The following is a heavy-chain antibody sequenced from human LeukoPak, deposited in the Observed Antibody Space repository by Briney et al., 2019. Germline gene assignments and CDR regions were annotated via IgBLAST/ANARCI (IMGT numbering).Heavy chain of an antibody. J-gene: IGHJ4*02. D-gene: IGHD6-19*01. CDR1: EYSFTNYW. Sequence: GESLKISCKGSEYSFTNYWIAWVRQMPGKGLEWMGIIYPGDSDTRYSPSFQGQVTISADKSISTAYLQWSSLKASNTAMYYCARPKYSSGWYYFDYWGQGTLVTVSS. CDR3: ARPKYSSGWYYFDY. CDR2: IYPGDSDT. V-gene: IGHV5-51*01.